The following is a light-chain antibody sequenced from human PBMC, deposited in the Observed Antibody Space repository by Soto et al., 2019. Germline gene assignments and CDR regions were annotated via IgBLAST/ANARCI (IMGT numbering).Light chain of an antibody. Sequence: QSALTQPRSVSGSPGQSVTISCSGTSSDVGGYNYVSWYQQYPGAAPKLMIYDVTMRPSGVPYRSAGSMSGNTASLAISGVQVEYEADYYVSVYAVSYTFPVFGGGTKLTVL. CDR3: SVYAVSYTFPV. CDR2: DVT. V-gene: IGLV2-11*01. J-gene: IGLJ1*01. CDR1: SSDVGGYNY.